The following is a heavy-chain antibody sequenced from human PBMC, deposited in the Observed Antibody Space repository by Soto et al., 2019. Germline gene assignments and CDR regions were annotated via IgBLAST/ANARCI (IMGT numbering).Heavy chain of an antibody. CDR1: GYRQTSYW. Sequence: EALKISCKGFGYRQTSYWNGWVRQKPRKGLGGVGVIYSRDSCNRYSPSFKSHVTISAEKSISTAYLQWSSLKDAGTAMNYCARRIAVAASVYYYYGMDVWGQGTTVTVSS. CDR3: ARRIAVAASVYYYYGMDV. D-gene: IGHD6-19*01. J-gene: IGHJ6*02. CDR2: IYSRDSCN. V-gene: IGHV5-51*01.